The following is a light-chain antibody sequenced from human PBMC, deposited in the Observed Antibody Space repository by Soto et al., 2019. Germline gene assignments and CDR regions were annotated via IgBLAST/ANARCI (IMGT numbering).Light chain of an antibody. CDR3: QQYGSSTV. V-gene: IGKV3-20*01. Sequence: EIVLTQSPGTLSLSPGERATLSCRASQSVSSSYLAWYQQKPGQAPRLLIYGASSRATGIPARFSGSGSGTDFTRTISRLEPEDLAVYYCQQYGSSTVFGGGTKVEIK. CDR1: QSVSSSY. CDR2: GAS. J-gene: IGKJ4*01.